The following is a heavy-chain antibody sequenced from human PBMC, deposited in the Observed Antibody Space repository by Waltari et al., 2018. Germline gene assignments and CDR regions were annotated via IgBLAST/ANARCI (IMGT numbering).Heavy chain of an antibody. D-gene: IGHD3-16*01. CDR1: GDSISRYY. CDR3: ARDNGILLPLDV. Sequence: QVQLQESGPGMVQPSEPLSLPCAVPGDSISRYYLGWVRQPAGKGLEWIGRMYSSGISNYNPSLRSRVTMSVDTSLNHFSLRLSSVTAADTAVYYCARDNGILLPLDVWGKGTTVTVSS. CDR2: MYSSGIS. V-gene: IGHV4-4*07. J-gene: IGHJ6*04.